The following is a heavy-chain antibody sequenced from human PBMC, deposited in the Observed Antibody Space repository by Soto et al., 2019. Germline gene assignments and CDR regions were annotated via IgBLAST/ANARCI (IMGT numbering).Heavy chain of an antibody. D-gene: IGHD2-15*01. CDR3: ARGGGGGLCDP. CDR1: GFTFGDSY. J-gene: IGHJ5*02. Sequence: GGSLRLSCAGSGFTFGDSYMSWIRQAPGKGLEWLSYISPGSRYPAYADSVKGRFTISRDNAKRSLYLQMMSLTAEDTAIYYCARGGGGGLCDPWDQGTMVTVSS. V-gene: IGHV3-11*06. CDR2: ISPGSRYP.